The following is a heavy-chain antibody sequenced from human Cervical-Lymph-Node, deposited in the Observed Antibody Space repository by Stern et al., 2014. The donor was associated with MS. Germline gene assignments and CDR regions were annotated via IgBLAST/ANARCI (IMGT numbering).Heavy chain of an antibody. J-gene: IGHJ4*02. CDR1: GFTFSSYA. V-gene: IGHV3-23*04. Sequence: EVQLVESGGGLVQPGGSLRLSCAASGFTFSSYAMSWVRLAPGKGLGWVSAISGSGGSPYYADSVKGRFTISRDNSKNTLYLQMNSLRAEDTAVYYCAKGRYYDSSGYYYGPDYWGQGTLVTVSS. CDR2: ISGSGGSP. CDR3: AKGRYYDSSGYYYGPDY. D-gene: IGHD3-22*01.